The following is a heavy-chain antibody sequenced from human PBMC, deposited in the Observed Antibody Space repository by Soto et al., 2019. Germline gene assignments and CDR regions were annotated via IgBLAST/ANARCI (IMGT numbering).Heavy chain of an antibody. Sequence: SVHVPYQASGGTFSSYVIRWVRQAPGQGLEWMGGIIPIFDTTNYAQKFQGRVTITVDESTSTAYMELSSLRSEDTAVYFCATLVRTMVRGIINDDWGQGTLVTVSS. CDR1: GGTFSSYV. CDR3: ATLVRTMVRGIINDD. D-gene: IGHD3-10*01. V-gene: IGHV1-69*13. J-gene: IGHJ4*02. CDR2: IIPIFDTT.